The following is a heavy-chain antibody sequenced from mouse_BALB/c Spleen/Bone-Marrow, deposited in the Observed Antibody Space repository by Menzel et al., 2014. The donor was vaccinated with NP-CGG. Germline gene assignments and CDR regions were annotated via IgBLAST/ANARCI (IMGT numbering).Heavy chain of an antibody. CDR1: GYDFTSYL. D-gene: IGHD4-1*01. CDR2: INPGCGGS. V-gene: IGHV1-54*01. Sequence: QVQLQQSGAVVVRPGTSVKVSCKVSGYDFTSYLLEWIKQRPGQGLEWIGAINPGCGGSNYNEKFTGKATLTVDKSSSTAYMQLSSLTSDDSAVYFCARSANWLFTYWGQGTLVTVSA. CDR3: ARSANWLFTY. J-gene: IGHJ3*01.